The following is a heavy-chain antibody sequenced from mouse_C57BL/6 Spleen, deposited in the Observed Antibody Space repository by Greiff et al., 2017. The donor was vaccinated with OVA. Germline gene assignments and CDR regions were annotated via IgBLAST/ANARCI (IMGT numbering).Heavy chain of an antibody. CDR2: IYWDDDK. CDR1: GFSLSTSGMG. V-gene: IGHV8-12*01. J-gene: IGHJ2*01. Sequence: QVTLKESGPGLLQSSQTLSLTCSFSGFSLSTSGMGVSWIRQPSGKGLEWLAQIYWDDDKRYNPSLKSRLTISKYTSSNQVFLKITSVDTADTATYYCARRGDGYSYFDYWGQGTTLTVSS. D-gene: IGHD2-3*01. CDR3: ARRGDGYSYFDY.